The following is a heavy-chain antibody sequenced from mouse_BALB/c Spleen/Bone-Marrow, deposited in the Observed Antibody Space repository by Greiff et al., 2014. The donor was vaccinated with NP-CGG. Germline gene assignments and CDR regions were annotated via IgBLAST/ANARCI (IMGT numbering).Heavy chain of an antibody. CDR1: GYTFTSQW. CDR2: IYPSDSYT. Sequence: VQVVESGAELVRPGASVKLSCKASGYTFTSQWINWVKQRPGQGLEWIGNIYPSDSYTNYNHNFKDKATLTVDKSSSTAYMQLSSPTSEDSAVYYCTRGHGYYGGAPYWGQGTTLTVSS. CDR3: TRGHGYYGGAPY. J-gene: IGHJ2*01. V-gene: IGHV1-69*02. D-gene: IGHD2-3*01.